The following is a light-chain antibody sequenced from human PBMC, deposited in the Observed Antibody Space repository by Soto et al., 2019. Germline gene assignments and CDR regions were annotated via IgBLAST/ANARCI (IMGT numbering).Light chain of an antibody. CDR2: DAS. Sequence: AIQLTQSPSSLSASVGDRVTITCRASQGISSALAWYQQKPGKAPKLLIYDASSLESGTPSRFSGSGSGTDFTLTISSLQPEDFATYYCQQFNSYPRFGPGTKVDIK. V-gene: IGKV1-13*02. J-gene: IGKJ3*01. CDR1: QGISSA. CDR3: QQFNSYPR.